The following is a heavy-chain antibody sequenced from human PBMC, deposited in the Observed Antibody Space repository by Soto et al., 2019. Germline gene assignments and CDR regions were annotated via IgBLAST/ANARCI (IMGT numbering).Heavy chain of an antibody. CDR3: AKGPNTDRLGGFEH. CDR2: VSGTGATT. V-gene: IGHV3-23*01. CDR1: GFTFSIYS. J-gene: IGHJ4*02. Sequence: GGSLRLSCAVSGFTFSIYSMSWVRQAPGQRLEWVSGVSGTGATTYYADSVKGRFTISRDNSESTLSLQMNSLRDEDTAVYYWAKGPNTDRLGGFEHWGQGTMVTVSS. D-gene: IGHD2-15*01.